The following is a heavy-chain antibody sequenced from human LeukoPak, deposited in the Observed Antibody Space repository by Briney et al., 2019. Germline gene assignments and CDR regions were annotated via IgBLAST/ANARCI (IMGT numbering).Heavy chain of an antibody. V-gene: IGHV3-48*03. CDR2: ISISGSTT. D-gene: IGHD3-10*01. J-gene: IGHJ4*02. CDR1: GFSLSYSE. Sequence: GGSLRLSCAASGFSLSYSEMTWVRQAPGKGLEWVAYISISGSTTYYADSVKGRFTISRDSAKNSLYLQMNSLRVEDTALYYCATHSYYYGSGSYPHYLDYWGQGTLVTVSS. CDR3: ATHSYYYGSGSYPHYLDY.